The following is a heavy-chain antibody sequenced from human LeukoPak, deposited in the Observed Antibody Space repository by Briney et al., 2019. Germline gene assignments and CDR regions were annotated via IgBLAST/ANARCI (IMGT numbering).Heavy chain of an antibody. V-gene: IGHV3-23*01. D-gene: IGHD5-24*01. CDR2: IGSSGGST. Sequence: PGGSLRLSCAASGFNFITAAMTWVRQAPGKGLEWVSLIGSSGGSTYYADSVKGRFTISRDNFNHTLSLQMNSLRVEDTAIYYCVKDIQFSTWGLGTMVTVSS. CDR1: GFNFITAA. CDR3: VKDIQFST. J-gene: IGHJ3*01.